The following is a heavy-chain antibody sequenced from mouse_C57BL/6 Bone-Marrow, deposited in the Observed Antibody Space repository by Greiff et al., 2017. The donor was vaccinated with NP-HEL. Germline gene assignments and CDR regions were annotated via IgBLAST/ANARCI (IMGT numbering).Heavy chain of an antibody. J-gene: IGHJ4*01. V-gene: IGHV7-3*01. CDR1: GFTFTDYY. D-gene: IGHD1-1*01. CDR3: ARLGYYGSSYVFYAMDY. Sequence: EVKLVESGGGLVQPGGSLSLSCAASGFTFTDYYMSWVRQPPGKALEWLGFIRNKANGYTTEYSASVKGRFTISRDNSQSILYLQMNALRAEDSATYYCARLGYYGSSYVFYAMDYWGQGTSVTVSS. CDR2: IRNKANGYTT.